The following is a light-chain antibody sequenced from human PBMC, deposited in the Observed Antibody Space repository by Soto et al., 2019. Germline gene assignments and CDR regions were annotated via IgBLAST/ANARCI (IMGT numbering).Light chain of an antibody. CDR3: QQYDNLPRT. CDR2: DAS. V-gene: IGKV1-33*01. Sequence: QXTQSPSSLSASVGDRVTITCQASQDISNYLNWYQQKPGKAPKLLIYDASNLETGVPSRFSGSGSGTDFTFTISSLQPEDIATYYCQQYDNLPRTFGQGTKLEIK. CDR1: QDISNY. J-gene: IGKJ2*01.